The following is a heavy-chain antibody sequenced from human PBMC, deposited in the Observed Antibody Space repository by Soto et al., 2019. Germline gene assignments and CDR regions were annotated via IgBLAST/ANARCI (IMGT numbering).Heavy chain of an antibody. J-gene: IGHJ4*02. D-gene: IGHD3-16*01. Sequence: SETLSLTCTVSGASISGYHWSWIRQPPGEGLEWIGYIYYTGSTNYNPSLKSRVTMSVDTSKNQFSLKLSSVTAADTAVYYCARGPPFHWGQGTLVTVSS. CDR2: IYYTGST. CDR3: ARGPPFH. CDR1: GASISGYH. V-gene: IGHV4-59*12.